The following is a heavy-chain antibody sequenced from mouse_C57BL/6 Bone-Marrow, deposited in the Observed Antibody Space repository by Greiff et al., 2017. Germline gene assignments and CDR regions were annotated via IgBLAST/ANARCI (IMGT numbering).Heavy chain of an antibody. V-gene: IGHV3-3*01. CDR1: GFSINSDCY. CDR3: ARGSLNYYGSSQGYFDV. J-gene: IGHJ1*03. Sequence: EVQLQESGPSLVRPSQTLSLTCTVTGFSINSDCYWIWIRQFPGNKLESIGYTFYSGITYYNPSLESRTYLTRDTSKNLFSLKLSSVTTEDTATYYCARGSLNYYGSSQGYFDVWGTGTTVTVSS. D-gene: IGHD1-1*01. CDR2: TFYSGIT.